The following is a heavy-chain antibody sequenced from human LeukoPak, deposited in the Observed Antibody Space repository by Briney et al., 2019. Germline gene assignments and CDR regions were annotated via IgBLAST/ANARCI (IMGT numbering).Heavy chain of an antibody. J-gene: IGHJ4*02. CDR2: ISSSGSTI. CDR1: GFTFSDYY. V-gene: IGHV3-11*04. Sequence: PGGSLRLSCAASGFTFSDYYMSWIRQAPGKGLEWVSYISSSGSTIYYADSVKGRFTISRDNAKNSLYLQMNSLRAEDTAVYYCAKGMVRGVILKGFDYWGQGTLVTVSS. D-gene: IGHD3-10*01. CDR3: AKGMVRGVILKGFDY.